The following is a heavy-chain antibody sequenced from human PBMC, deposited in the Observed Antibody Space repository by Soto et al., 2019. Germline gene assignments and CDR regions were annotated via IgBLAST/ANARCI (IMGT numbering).Heavy chain of an antibody. D-gene: IGHD3-10*01. Sequence: SETLSLTCAVYGGPFSGYYWSWIRQPPGKGLEWIGEINHSGSTNYNPSLKSRVSMSVDTSKKNFSLKLNSVTAADTAVYYCARRPYSGSGNYYGRSSGLDVWGQGTTVTVS. CDR1: GGPFSGYY. J-gene: IGHJ6*02. CDR3: ARRPYSGSGNYYGRSSGLDV. V-gene: IGHV4-34*01. CDR2: INHSGST.